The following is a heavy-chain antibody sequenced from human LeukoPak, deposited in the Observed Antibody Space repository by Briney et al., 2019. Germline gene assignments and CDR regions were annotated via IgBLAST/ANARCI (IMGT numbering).Heavy chain of an antibody. D-gene: IGHD3-3*01. V-gene: IGHV4-34*01. Sequence: KPSETLSLTCAVYGGSFSGYYWSWIRQPPGKGLEWIGEINHSGSTNYNPSLKSRVTISVDTSKNQFSLKLSSVTAADTAVYYCARLSYYDFWSRFDPWGQGTLVTVSS. CDR3: ARLSYYDFWSRFDP. J-gene: IGHJ5*02. CDR2: INHSGST. CDR1: GGSFSGYY.